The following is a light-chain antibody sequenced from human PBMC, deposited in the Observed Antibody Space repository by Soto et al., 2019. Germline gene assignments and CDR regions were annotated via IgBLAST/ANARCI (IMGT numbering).Light chain of an antibody. CDR1: QSLLHSNGYNY. CDR2: LGS. J-gene: IGKJ1*01. V-gene: IGKV2-28*01. CDR3: MQVLQTPPT. Sequence: EMVMTQSPLSLPVTPGEPASISCRSSQSLLHSNGYNYLNWFLQKPGQSPQLLIYLGSNRASGVPDRFSGSGSGTDFRLKISRVEAEDVGVYYCMQVLQTPPTFGPGTKVEIK.